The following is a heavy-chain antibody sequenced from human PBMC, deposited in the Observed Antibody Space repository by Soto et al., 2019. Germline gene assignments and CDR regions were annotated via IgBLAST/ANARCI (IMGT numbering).Heavy chain of an antibody. D-gene: IGHD1-26*01. CDR3: ALALGPTTGLDY. CDR1: GASTVSHYH. Sequence: SETLSLTCPVSGASTVSHYHWTWIRQPPGKGLEWMGYIFNSGTTFYNPSLTSRLSISMDTSGNHFSLELRSVTAADTAVYYCALALGPTTGLDYWGQGTLVTVSS. J-gene: IGHJ4*02. V-gene: IGHV4-31*02. CDR2: IFNSGTT.